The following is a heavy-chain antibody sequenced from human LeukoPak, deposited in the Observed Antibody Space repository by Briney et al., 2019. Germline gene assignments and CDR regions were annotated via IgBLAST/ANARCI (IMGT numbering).Heavy chain of an antibody. D-gene: IGHD3-22*01. V-gene: IGHV1-46*01. CDR1: GYTFTSYY. CDR2: INPSGGST. CDR3: AREPRYYDSSGYFDY. J-gene: IGHJ4*02. Sequence: ASVKVSCKASGYTFTSYYMDWVRQAPGQGLEWMGIINPSGGSTSYAQKFQGRVTMTRDTSTSTVYMELSSLRSEDTAVYYCAREPRYYDSSGYFDYWGQGTLVTVSS.